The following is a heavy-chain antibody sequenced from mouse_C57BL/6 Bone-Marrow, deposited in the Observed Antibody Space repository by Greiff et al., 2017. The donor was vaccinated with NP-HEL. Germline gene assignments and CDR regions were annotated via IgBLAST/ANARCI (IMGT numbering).Heavy chain of an antibody. V-gene: IGHV1-64*01. J-gene: IGHJ4*01. Sequence: VQLQQPGAELVKPGASVKLSCKASGYTFTSYWMHWVKQRPGQGLEWIGMINPNSGSTNYNEKFKSKATLTVDKSSSTAYMQLSSLTSEDSAVYYCARLLRHYYAMDYWGQGTSVTVSS. CDR3: ARLLRHYYAMDY. CDR2: INPNSGST. CDR1: GYTFTSYW. D-gene: IGHD1-2*01.